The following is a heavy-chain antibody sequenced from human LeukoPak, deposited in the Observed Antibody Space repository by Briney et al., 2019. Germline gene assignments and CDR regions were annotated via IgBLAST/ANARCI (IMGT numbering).Heavy chain of an antibody. Sequence: ASVTVSCKASGYTFTSYGISWVRQAPGQGLEWMGWISAYNSNTNYAQNFQGRVTMTTDTSTSTAYMELRSLRSDDTAVYYCARDLGRSSSSDAYYYYYMDVWGKGTTVTVSS. CDR1: GYTFTSYG. CDR3: ARDLGRSSSSDAYYYYYMDV. CDR2: ISAYNSNT. V-gene: IGHV1-18*01. D-gene: IGHD6-6*01. J-gene: IGHJ6*03.